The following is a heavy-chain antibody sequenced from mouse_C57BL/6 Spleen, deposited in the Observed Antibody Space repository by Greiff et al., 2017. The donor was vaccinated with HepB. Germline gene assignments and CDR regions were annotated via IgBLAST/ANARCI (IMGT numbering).Heavy chain of an antibody. V-gene: IGHV5-16*01. D-gene: IGHD2-5*01. J-gene: IGHJ4*01. CDR1: GFTFSDYY. CDR2: INYDGSST. Sequence: EVMLVESEGGLVQPGSSMKLSCTASGFTFSDYYMAWVRQVPENGLEWVANINYDGSSTYYLDSLKCRFIISSDNAKNILYLQMSSLKSEDTATYYCARDHGYSNYGAMDYWGQGTSVTVSS. CDR3: ARDHGYSNYGAMDY.